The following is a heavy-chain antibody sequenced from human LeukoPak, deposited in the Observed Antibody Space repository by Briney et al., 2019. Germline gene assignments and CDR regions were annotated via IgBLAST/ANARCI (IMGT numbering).Heavy chain of an antibody. V-gene: IGHV1-2*04. CDR2: INPNSGGT. D-gene: IGHD6-13*01. J-gene: IGHJ4*02. CDR3: ARGEGIAAAGVDY. Sequence: GASVTVSCKASGYTFTGYYMLWVRQAPGQGLEWMGWINPNSGGTNYAQKFQGWVTMTRDTSISTAYMELSRLRSDDTAVYYCARGEGIAAAGVDYWGQGTLVTVSS. CDR1: GYTFTGYY.